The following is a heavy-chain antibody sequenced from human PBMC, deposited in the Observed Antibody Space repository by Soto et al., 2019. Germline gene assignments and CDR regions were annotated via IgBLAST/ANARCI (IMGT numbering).Heavy chain of an antibody. Sequence: GSLRLSCAASGFTASSSQMTWVRQAPGKALEWVSVIFIGGTTQYAVSVKGRFTISRDNSKNTLYLQMNSLRAEDTAVYYCARDSSSGYDFYGMDVWGQGTTVTVSS. CDR1: GFTASSSQ. V-gene: IGHV3-53*01. CDR3: ARDSSSGYDFYGMDV. D-gene: IGHD1-26*01. CDR2: IFIGGTT. J-gene: IGHJ6*02.